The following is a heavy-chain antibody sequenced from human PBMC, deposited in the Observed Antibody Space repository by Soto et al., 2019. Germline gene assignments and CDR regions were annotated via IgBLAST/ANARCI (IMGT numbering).Heavy chain of an antibody. CDR3: ARARLIMITFGGVIAIDY. V-gene: IGHV1-3*01. D-gene: IGHD3-16*02. J-gene: IGHJ4*02. Sequence: GASVKVSCKASGYTFTSYAMHWVRQAPGQRLEWMGWINAGNGNTKYSQKFQGRVTITRDTSASTAYMELSSLRSEDTAVYYCARARLIMITFGGVIAIDYWGQGTLVTVSS. CDR2: INAGNGNT. CDR1: GYTFTSYA.